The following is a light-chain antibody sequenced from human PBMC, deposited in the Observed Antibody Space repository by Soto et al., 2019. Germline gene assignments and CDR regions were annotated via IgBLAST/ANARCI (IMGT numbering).Light chain of an antibody. V-gene: IGKV3-15*01. CDR2: GTS. CDR1: QSVSSN. Sequence: IVLTQSPGTLSLSPGERATLSCRASQSVSSNLAWSQQIPGQTPRFLIYGTSTRATGIPARFSGSGSGTEFTLTISSLQSEDFAVYYCQQYNNWPLTFGGGTKVDVK. J-gene: IGKJ4*01. CDR3: QQYNNWPLT.